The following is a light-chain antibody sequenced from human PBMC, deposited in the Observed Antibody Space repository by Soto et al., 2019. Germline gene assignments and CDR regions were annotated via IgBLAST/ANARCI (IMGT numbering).Light chain of an antibody. J-gene: IGLJ1*01. CDR2: EVS. V-gene: IGLV2-14*01. CDR1: SSDVGGYNY. Sequence: QSVLTQPASVSGSTGQSITISSTGTSSDVGGYNYVSWYQQHPGKAPKLMIYEVSNRPSGVSNRFSGSKSGNTASLTISGLQAEDEADYYCSSYTSSSSYVFGTGTKVTVL. CDR3: SSYTSSSSYV.